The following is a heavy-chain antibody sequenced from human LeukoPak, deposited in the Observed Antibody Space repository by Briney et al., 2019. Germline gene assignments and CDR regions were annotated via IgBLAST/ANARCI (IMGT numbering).Heavy chain of an antibody. V-gene: IGHV4-59*12. CDR3: ARAPRDGYTNPDY. J-gene: IGHJ4*02. Sequence: SETLSLTCTVSGGSISSYYWSWIRQPPGKGLEWIGYIYYSGSTNYNPSLKSRVTISVDTSKNQFSLKLSSVTAADTAVYYCARAPRDGYTNPDYWGQGTLVTVSS. CDR1: GGSISSYY. D-gene: IGHD5-24*01. CDR2: IYYSGST.